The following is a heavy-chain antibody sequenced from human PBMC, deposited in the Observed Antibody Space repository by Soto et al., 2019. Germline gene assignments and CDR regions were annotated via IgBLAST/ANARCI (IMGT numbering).Heavy chain of an antibody. CDR1: GFSLSTSGAG. J-gene: IGHJ4*02. Sequence: QITWKESGPTLVQPTQTLTLTCTFSGFSLSTSGAGVGWIRQPPGKALEWLALIYWDDAKRYSPSLKSRLTITKDTSKNQVVLTMTNMDPVDTATYYCAHTELGTKLDYWGQGTLVTVSS. CDR3: AHTELGTKLDY. CDR2: IYWDDAK. D-gene: IGHD1-26*01. V-gene: IGHV2-5*02.